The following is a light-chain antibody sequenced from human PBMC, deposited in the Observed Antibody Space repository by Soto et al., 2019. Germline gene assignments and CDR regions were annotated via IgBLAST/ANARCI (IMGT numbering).Light chain of an antibody. Sequence: QSVLTQPASVSGSTGQSITISCTGTSSDVGGYNYVSWYQQHPGKAPKLMIYDVSNRPSGVSNRFSGSKSGNTASLTISGLQAEDEADYYCSSYTSSSTLPVVFGGGTTLTVL. CDR1: SSDVGGYNY. CDR3: SSYTSSSTLPVV. J-gene: IGLJ2*01. CDR2: DVS. V-gene: IGLV2-14*01.